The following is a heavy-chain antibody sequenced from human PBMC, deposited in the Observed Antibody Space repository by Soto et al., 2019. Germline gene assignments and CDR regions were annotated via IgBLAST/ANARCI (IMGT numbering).Heavy chain of an antibody. V-gene: IGHV4-39*01. D-gene: IGHD5-12*01. Sequence: PSETLSVTCSVSCGSISSISYYWVWIHQPPGKGLEWIGSIYYSGSTYYNPSLKSRVTISVDTSKNQFSLKLSSVTAADTAVYYCARHVNGYNYYYYYGMDVWGQGTTVTVSS. J-gene: IGHJ6*02. CDR1: CGSISSISYY. CDR3: ARHVNGYNYYYYYGMDV. CDR2: IYYSGST.